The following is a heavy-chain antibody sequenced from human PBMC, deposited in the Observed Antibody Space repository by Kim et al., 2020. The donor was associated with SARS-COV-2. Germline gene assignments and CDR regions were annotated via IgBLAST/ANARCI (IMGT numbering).Heavy chain of an antibody. CDR2: ISGSGGST. CDR3: AKGSIVVVPAATGWFDP. D-gene: IGHD2-2*01. CDR1: GFTFSSYA. J-gene: IGHJ5*02. Sequence: GGSLRLSCAASGFTFSSYAMSWVRQAPGKGLEWVSAISGSGGSTYYADSVKGRFTISRDNSKNTLYLQMNSLRAEDTAVYYCAKGSIVVVPAATGWFDPWGQGTLVTVSS. V-gene: IGHV3-23*01.